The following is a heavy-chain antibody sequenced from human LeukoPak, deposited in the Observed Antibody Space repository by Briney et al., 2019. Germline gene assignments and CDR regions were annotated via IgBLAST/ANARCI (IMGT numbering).Heavy chain of an antibody. V-gene: IGHV3-30-3*01. Sequence: GGSLRLSCAASGFTFSSYAMHWVRQAPGKGLEWVAVISYDGSNKYYADSVKGRFTISRDNSKNTLYLQMNSLRAEDTAVYYCARAGSSGYYYLDYWGQGTLVTVS. CDR1: GFTFSSYA. CDR3: ARAGSSGYYYLDY. D-gene: IGHD3-22*01. J-gene: IGHJ4*02. CDR2: ISYDGSNK.